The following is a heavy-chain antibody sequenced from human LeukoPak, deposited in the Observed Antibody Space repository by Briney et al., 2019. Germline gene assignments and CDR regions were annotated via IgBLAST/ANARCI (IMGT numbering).Heavy chain of an antibody. CDR1: GFVFSRDN. J-gene: IGHJ4*02. Sequence: QAGGSLRLSCTASGFVFSRDNMNWVRQAPGKGLEWVSHISENIYHADSVKGRFTISRDNAKNSLYLQMSNLRAEDTAMYYCVREIGRPKTFYFDSWGRGTLVIVSS. V-gene: IGHV3-48*04. CDR3: VREIGRPKTFYFDS. CDR2: ISENI.